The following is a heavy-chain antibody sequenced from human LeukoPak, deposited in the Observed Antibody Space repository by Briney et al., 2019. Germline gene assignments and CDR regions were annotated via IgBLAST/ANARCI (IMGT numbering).Heavy chain of an antibody. Sequence: ASLRLSCAASGFTFSSYAMCWVRQAPGKGLEWVSTISGSGGKTYYADSVKGRFTISRNNSKNTLYLQMNSLRAEDTAIYFCARARYSNSRQWYPPFDHWGQGTLGTVSS. CDR3: ARARYSNSRQWYPPFDH. CDR2: ISGSGGKT. V-gene: IGHV3-23*01. J-gene: IGHJ4*02. D-gene: IGHD6-6*01. CDR1: GFTFSSYA.